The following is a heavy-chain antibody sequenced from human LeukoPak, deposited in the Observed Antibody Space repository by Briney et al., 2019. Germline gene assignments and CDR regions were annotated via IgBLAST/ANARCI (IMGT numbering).Heavy chain of an antibody. D-gene: IGHD3-16*01. CDR2: ISSSSSYI. CDR1: GFTFTNAW. CDR3: ARGGGLDV. J-gene: IGHJ6*02. Sequence: GGSLRLSCAASGFTFTNAWMNWVRQAPGKGLEWVSSISSSSSYIYYADSVKGRFTISRDNAKNSLYLQMNSLRAEDTAVYFCARGGGLDVWGQGATVTVSS. V-gene: IGHV3-21*01.